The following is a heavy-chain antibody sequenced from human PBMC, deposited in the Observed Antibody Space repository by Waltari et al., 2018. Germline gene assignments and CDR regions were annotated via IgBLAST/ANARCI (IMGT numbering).Heavy chain of an antibody. V-gene: IGHV3-48*01. J-gene: IGHJ1*01. CDR2: ISSSSSTI. D-gene: IGHD6-19*01. CDR1: GFTFSSYS. Sequence: EVQLVESGGGLVQPGGSLRLSCAASGFTFSSYSMTWVRQAPGKGLEWVSYISSSSSTIYYADSVKGRFTISRDNAKNSLYLQMNSLRAEDTAVYYCARDGIAVAGTPEYFQHLGQGTLVTVSS. CDR3: ARDGIAVAGTPEYFQH.